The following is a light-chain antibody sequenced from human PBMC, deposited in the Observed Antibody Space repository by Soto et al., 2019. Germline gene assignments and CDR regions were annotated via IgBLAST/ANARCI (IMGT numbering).Light chain of an antibody. CDR2: DAS. CDR3: QQFSSTPWT. V-gene: IGKV3-20*01. Sequence: EIVLTQSPGTLSLSPGERATLSCRASQSVSSTYLAWYQQKPGRAPRLPIYDASSRATGIPDRFRGSGSGTDFTLTISRLEPEDFAVYYCQQFSSTPWTFGQGTEVEIK. CDR1: QSVSSTY. J-gene: IGKJ1*01.